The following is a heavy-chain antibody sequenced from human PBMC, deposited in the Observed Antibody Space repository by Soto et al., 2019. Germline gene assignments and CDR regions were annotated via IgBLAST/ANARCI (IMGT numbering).Heavy chain of an antibody. CDR2: IYFTGST. J-gene: IGHJ5*02. Sequence: RLPAPLSLTCTVSGGAVSSGTYYWSWIRQPPGKGLEWIGHIYFTGSTNYNPSLKSRVTMSLDTSRNQFSLKLSSVTAADTAVYYCTRGPPRVQWFDPWGLGTLVTVSS. CDR1: GGAVSSGTYY. CDR3: TRGPPRVQWFDP. V-gene: IGHV4-61*01.